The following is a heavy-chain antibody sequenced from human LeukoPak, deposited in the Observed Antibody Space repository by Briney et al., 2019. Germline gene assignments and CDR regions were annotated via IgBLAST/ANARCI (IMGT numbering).Heavy chain of an antibody. J-gene: IGHJ6*02. CDR1: GFTFSSYA. CDR2: ISGSGGST. V-gene: IGHV3-23*01. D-gene: IGHD5-12*01. Sequence: GGSLRLSCAASGFTFSSYAMSWVRQAPGKGLEWVSAISGSGGSTYYADSVKGRFTISRDSSKNTLYLQMNSLRAEDTAVYYCAKGRYDFSYYYGMDVWGQGTTVTVSS. CDR3: AKGRYDFSYYYGMDV.